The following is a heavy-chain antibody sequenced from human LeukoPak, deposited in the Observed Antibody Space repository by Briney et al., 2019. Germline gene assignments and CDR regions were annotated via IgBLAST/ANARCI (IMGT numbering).Heavy chain of an antibody. CDR3: AKDGGSGSYSQYYFDY. D-gene: IGHD3-10*01. CDR2: ISYDGYNK. CDR1: GFTFSSSD. J-gene: IGHJ4*02. Sequence: PGRSLRLSCAASGFTFSSSDIHWVRQAPGKGLEWVAIISYDGYNKFYADSVKGRFTISRDNSKSTLYLQMNSLRAEDTAEYYCAKDGGSGSYSQYYFDYWGQGTLVTVSS. V-gene: IGHV3-30*18.